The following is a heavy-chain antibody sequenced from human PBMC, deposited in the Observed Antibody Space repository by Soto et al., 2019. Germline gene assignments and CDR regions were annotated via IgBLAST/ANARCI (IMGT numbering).Heavy chain of an antibody. CDR2: INCSGSTI. CDR3: EKDRSWNDVGRDFDY. Sequence: PGGSLTLSCAASGFTFSDYYMSWIRQAPGKGLEWVAYINCSGSTIYYAASVKGRFTISRDNAKNSLYLQMNSPRAEATAVYYCEKDRSWNDVGRDFDYWGQGTLVTVSS. J-gene: IGHJ4*02. CDR1: GFTFSDYY. D-gene: IGHD1-1*01. V-gene: IGHV3-11*01.